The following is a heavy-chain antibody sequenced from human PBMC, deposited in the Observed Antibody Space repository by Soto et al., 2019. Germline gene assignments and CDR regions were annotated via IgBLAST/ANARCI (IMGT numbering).Heavy chain of an antibody. J-gene: IGHJ4*02. CDR1: GYSFTSYG. CDR2: ISTHNGNT. CDR3: ARSGNGYDFSPLDY. V-gene: IGHV1-18*01. D-gene: IGHD5-12*01. Sequence: QVQLVQSGAELGKPGASVKVSCKASGYSFTSYGFTWVRQAPGQGLEWMGWISTHNGNTNYAQKLQGRVTLTTDTSTSTADIEIESLTSDDTAMYYCARSGNGYDFSPLDYWGQGTLVTVSS.